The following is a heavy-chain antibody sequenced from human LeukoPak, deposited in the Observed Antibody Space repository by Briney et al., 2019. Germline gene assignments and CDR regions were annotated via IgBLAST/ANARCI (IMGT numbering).Heavy chain of an antibody. CDR2: IYSGGST. CDR3: ARAYKSSTYNWFDP. CDR1: GFTVSSNY. J-gene: IGHJ5*02. D-gene: IGHD1-14*01. Sequence: QPGGSLRLSCAASGFTVSSNYMSWVRQAPGKGLEWVSVIYSGGSTYYADSVKGRFTISRHNSKNTLYLQMNSLRAVDTAVYYCARAYKSSTYNWFDPWGQGTLVTVSS. V-gene: IGHV3-53*04.